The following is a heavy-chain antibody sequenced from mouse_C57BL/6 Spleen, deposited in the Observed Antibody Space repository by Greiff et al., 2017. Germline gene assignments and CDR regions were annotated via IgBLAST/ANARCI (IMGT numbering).Heavy chain of an antibody. V-gene: IGHV1-52*01. Sequence: VQLQQPGAELVRPGSSVKLSCKASGYTFTSYWMHWVKQRPIQGLEWIGHIDTSDSETHYNQKFKDKATLTVDKSSSTAYMQLSSLTSEDSAVYYCARGYGSSSWFAYWGQGTLVTVSA. CDR2: IDTSDSET. J-gene: IGHJ3*01. D-gene: IGHD1-1*01. CDR1: GYTFTSYW. CDR3: ARGYGSSSWFAY.